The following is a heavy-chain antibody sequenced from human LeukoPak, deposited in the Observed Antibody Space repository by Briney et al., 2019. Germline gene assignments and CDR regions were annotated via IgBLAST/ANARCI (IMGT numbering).Heavy chain of an antibody. Sequence: GGSLRLSCAASGFTFSSYWVSWVRQAPGKGLEWVANIKQDGSEKYYVDPVKGRFTISRDNAKNSLYLQMNSLRAEDTAVYYCARWGDNKILDYWGQGTLVTVSS. CDR2: IKQDGSEK. CDR3: ARWGDNKILDY. J-gene: IGHJ4*02. D-gene: IGHD3-16*01. V-gene: IGHV3-7*02. CDR1: GFTFSSYW.